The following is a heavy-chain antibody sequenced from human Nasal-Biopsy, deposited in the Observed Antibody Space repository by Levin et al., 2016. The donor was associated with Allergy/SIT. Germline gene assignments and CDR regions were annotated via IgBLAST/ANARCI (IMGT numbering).Heavy chain of an antibody. D-gene: IGHD2-2*01. Sequence: ASVKVSCKASGYTFTSYAMHWLRQAPGQRLEWMGWINGGNGNTKYSQKFQGRVTIIRDTSASTAYMELSSLRSEDTAVYYCASQGGHCSSTSCYLAWGQGTLVTVSS. V-gene: IGHV1-3*01. CDR2: INGGNGNT. J-gene: IGHJ4*02. CDR1: GYTFTSYA. CDR3: ASQGGHCSSTSCYLA.